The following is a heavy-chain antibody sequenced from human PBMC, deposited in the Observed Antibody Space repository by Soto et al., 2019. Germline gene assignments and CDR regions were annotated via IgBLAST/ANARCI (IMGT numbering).Heavy chain of an antibody. CDR2: IYYSGST. Sequence: PSETLSLTCAVSGVTISTYYWSWIRQHPGKGLEWIGYIYYSGSTYYNPSLKSRVTISVDTSKNQFSLKLSSVTAADTAVYYCARDNIADIVVVPGHRWFDPWGQGTLVTVSS. J-gene: IGHJ5*02. CDR1: GVTISTYY. CDR3: ARDNIADIVVVPGHRWFDP. D-gene: IGHD2-15*01. V-gene: IGHV4-31*11.